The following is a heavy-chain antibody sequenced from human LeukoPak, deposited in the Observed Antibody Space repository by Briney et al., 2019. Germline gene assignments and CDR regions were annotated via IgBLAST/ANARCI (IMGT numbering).Heavy chain of an antibody. V-gene: IGHV1-2*02. CDR1: GYTFTGYY. Sequence: VASVKVSCKASGYTFTGYYMHWVRQAPGQGLEWMGWINPNSGGTNYAQKFQGRVTMTRDTSISTAYMELSRLRSDDTAVYYCARVRGLGKYCSGGSSYSELGYWGQGTLVTVSS. CDR2: INPNSGGT. J-gene: IGHJ4*02. CDR3: ARVRGLGKYCSGGSSYSELGY. D-gene: IGHD2-15*01.